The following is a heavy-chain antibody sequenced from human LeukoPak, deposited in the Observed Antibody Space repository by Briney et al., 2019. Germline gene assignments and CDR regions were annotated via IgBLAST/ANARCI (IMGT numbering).Heavy chain of an antibody. D-gene: IGHD3-22*01. CDR1: GVWKSSKS. Sequence: SEILSLSGAVSGVWKSSKSWWWMCQPKGKGLEWIGYIYSSGSTNYNPSLKSRVTISVDTSKNQFSLKLSSVTAADTAVYYCARQGDSSGYRNWFDPWGQGTLVAVSS. J-gene: IGHJ5*02. CDR3: ARQGDSSGYRNWFDP. CDR2: IYSSGST. V-gene: IGHV4-59*08.